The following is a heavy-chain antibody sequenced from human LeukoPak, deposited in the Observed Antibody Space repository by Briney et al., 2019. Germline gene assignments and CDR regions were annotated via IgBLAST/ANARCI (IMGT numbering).Heavy chain of an antibody. V-gene: IGHV4-34*01. CDR3: VWTTVTTSFADY. J-gene: IGHJ4*02. CDR1: GGSFSGYY. D-gene: IGHD4-11*01. Sequence: SETLSLTCAVYGGSFSGYYWSWIRQPPGKGLEWIGEINHSGSTNYNPSLKSRVTISVDTSKNQFSLELSSVTAADTAVYYCVWTTVTTSFADYWGQGTLVTVSS. CDR2: INHSGST.